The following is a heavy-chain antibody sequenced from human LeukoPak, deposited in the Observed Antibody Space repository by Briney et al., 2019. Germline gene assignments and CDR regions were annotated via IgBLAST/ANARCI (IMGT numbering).Heavy chain of an antibody. V-gene: IGHV4-61*02. CDR3: AREGYDFWSGYSILYYYYYMDV. D-gene: IGHD3-3*01. J-gene: IGHJ6*03. Sequence: SQTLSLTCTVSGGSISSGSYYWSWIRQPAGKGLEWIGRIYTSGSTNYNPSLKSRVTISVDTSKNQFSLKLSSVTAADTAVYYCAREGYDFWSGYSILYYYYYMDVWGKGTTVTVSS. CDR2: IYTSGST. CDR1: GGSISSGSYY.